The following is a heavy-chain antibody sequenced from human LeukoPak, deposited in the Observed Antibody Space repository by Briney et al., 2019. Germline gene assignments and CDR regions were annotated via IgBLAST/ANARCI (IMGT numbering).Heavy chain of an antibody. J-gene: IGHJ4*02. CDR3: ARVNRYYGSGSYTPYYFDY. D-gene: IGHD3-10*01. Sequence: GGSLRLSCAGSGFTFSAYWMSWVRQAPGKGLEWVATIREDGSEKYYVDSVKGRFTISRDNAKNSLYLQMNSLRAEDTAVYYCARVNRYYGSGSYTPYYFDYWGQGTLVTVSS. V-gene: IGHV3-7*03. CDR1: GFTFSAYW. CDR2: IREDGSEK.